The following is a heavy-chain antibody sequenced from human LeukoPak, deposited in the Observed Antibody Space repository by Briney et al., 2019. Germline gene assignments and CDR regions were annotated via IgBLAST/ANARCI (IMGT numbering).Heavy chain of an antibody. CDR2: IYYSGST. CDR1: GVSITTYY. D-gene: IGHD3-16*01. V-gene: IGHV4-39*07. J-gene: IGHJ3*02. Sequence: SETLSLTCTVSGVSITTYYWGWIRQPPGKGLEWIGSIYYSGSTYYNPSLKSRVTISVDTSKNQFSLKLSSVTAADTAVYYCARLGDVPDAFDIWGQGTMVTVSS. CDR3: ARLGDVPDAFDI.